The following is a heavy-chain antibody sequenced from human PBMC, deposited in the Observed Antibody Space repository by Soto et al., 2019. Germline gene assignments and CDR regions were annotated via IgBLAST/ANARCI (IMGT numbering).Heavy chain of an antibody. CDR3: ARQGQQQLHGAFAFDI. CDR1: GGSISSSSHY. Sequence: QLQLQESGPGLVKPSETLSLTCTVSGGSISSSSHYWGWIRQPPGKGLEWIGRIYYSGSTYYNPSLRSRVTISVDTSKNQFSLRLTSVTAADTAVYYCARQGQQQLHGAFAFDIWGQGTLVTVSS. J-gene: IGHJ3*02. V-gene: IGHV4-39*01. CDR2: IYYSGST. D-gene: IGHD6-13*01.